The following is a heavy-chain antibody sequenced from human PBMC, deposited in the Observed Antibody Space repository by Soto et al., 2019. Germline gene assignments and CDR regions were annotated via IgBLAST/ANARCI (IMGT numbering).Heavy chain of an antibody. D-gene: IGHD3-22*01. CDR3: ARGGYDSSGYTDY. Sequence: QVLLQQWGAGLLKPSETLSLTCAVYGGSFSGYYWSWIRQPPGKGLEWIGEINHSGSTNYNPSLKSRVTISVDTSKNQFSLKLSSVTAADTAVYYCARGGYDSSGYTDYWGQGTLVTVSS. CDR2: INHSGST. J-gene: IGHJ4*02. V-gene: IGHV4-34*01. CDR1: GGSFSGYY.